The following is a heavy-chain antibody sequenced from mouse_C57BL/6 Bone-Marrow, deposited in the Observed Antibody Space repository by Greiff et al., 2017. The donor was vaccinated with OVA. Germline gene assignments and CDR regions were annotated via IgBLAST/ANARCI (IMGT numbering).Heavy chain of an antibody. CDR2: IYPGSGST. Sequence: QVQLQQPGAELVKPGASVKMSCKASGYTFTSYWITWVKQRPGQGLEWIGDIYPGSGSTKYNEKFKSKATLTVDKSSSTAYMQLSSLTSEYSAVYYCAREVPLYAMDYWGQGTAVTVSS. CDR1: GYTFTSYW. J-gene: IGHJ4*01. CDR3: AREVPLYAMDY. V-gene: IGHV1-55*01.